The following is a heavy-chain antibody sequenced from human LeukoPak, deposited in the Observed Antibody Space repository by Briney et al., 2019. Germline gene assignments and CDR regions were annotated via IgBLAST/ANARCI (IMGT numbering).Heavy chain of an antibody. CDR1: GFSVSFKY. CDR3: LWFGYGRFDY. D-gene: IGHD3-10*01. CDR2: IFRGGST. J-gene: IGHJ4*02. V-gene: IGHV3-53*01. Sequence: GGSLRLSCAASGFSVSFKYITSVRQARGEGLEWVSVIFRGGSTYYADSGKGRFTISRDNSKNTLYLQMNSLRAEETAVYSCLWFGYGRFDYWGQRTLVTVSS.